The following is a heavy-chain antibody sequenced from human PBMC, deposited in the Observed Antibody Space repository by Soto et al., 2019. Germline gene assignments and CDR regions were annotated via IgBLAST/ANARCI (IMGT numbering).Heavy chain of an antibody. CDR3: ARVADIVATASFGAVDI. CDR1: GYTFTGHY. J-gene: IGHJ3*02. D-gene: IGHD5-12*01. V-gene: IGHV1-2*04. CDR2: INPDSGGT. Sequence: QVQLVQSGAEVEKPGASVKVSCKASGYTFTGHYMHWVRQTPGQGLEWLGWINPDSGGTNYAQKFRDWVTLTRDTSVSTAYMELSSLRSDDTAVYYCARVADIVATASFGAVDIWGQGTMVTVSS.